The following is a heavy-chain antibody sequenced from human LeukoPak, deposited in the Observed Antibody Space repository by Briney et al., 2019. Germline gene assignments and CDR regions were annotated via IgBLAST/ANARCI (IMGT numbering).Heavy chain of an antibody. Sequence: PGGSLRLSCAGSGFTFSNYWMYWVRQAPGKGLVWVSHVDAHGGSRTYADSVKGRFTISRDNDKKTMYLQMSSLRAEDTAVYYCARDLGSGSHYYYYGMDVWGQGTTVTVSS. D-gene: IGHD1-26*01. CDR2: VDAHGGSR. CDR3: ARDLGSGSHYYYYGMDV. CDR1: GFTFSNYW. V-gene: IGHV3-74*01. J-gene: IGHJ6*02.